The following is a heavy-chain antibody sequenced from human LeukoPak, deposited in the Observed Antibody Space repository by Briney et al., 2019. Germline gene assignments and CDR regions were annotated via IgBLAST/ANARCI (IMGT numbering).Heavy chain of an antibody. CDR3: ARGGYGDPGGTYYYYYGMDV. D-gene: IGHD4-17*01. Sequence: GGSLRLSCAASGFTFSSYEMNWVRQAPGKGPEWVSYISSSGSTIYYADSVKGRFTISRDNAKNSLYLQMNSLRAEDTAVYYCARGGYGDPGGTYYYYYGMDVWGQGTTVTVSS. CDR1: GFTFSSYE. CDR2: ISSSGSTI. V-gene: IGHV3-48*03. J-gene: IGHJ6*02.